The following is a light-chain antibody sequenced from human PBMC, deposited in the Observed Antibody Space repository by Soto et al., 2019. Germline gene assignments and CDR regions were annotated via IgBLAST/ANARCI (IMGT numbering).Light chain of an antibody. V-gene: IGKV1-5*03. Sequence: DIQITQSPSTLSSSVSERFTITCRASQSISNWLAWYQQKPGKAPKLLIYKTSNLDSGVPSRFSGSGSGTEFSLTISSLQPDDFATYYCQQYKSFSLTFGGGTKV. CDR3: QQYKSFSLT. J-gene: IGKJ4*01. CDR1: QSISNW. CDR2: KTS.